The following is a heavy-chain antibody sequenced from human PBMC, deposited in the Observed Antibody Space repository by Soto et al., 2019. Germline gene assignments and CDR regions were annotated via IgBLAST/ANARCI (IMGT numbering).Heavy chain of an antibody. J-gene: IGHJ5*02. V-gene: IGHV4-34*01. CDR2: INHSGST. D-gene: IGHD1-20*01. CDR3: AAKYNWKRYWFDP. Sequence: SETLSLTCAVYGGSFSGYYWSWIRQPPGKGLEWIGEINHSGSTNYNPSLKSRVTISVDTSKNQFSLKLSSVTAADTAVYYCAAKYNWKRYWFDPWGQGTLVTVSS. CDR1: GGSFSGYY.